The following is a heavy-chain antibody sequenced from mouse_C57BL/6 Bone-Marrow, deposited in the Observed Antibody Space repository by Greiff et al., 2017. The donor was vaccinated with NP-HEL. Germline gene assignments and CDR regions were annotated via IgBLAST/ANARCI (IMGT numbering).Heavy chain of an antibody. CDR2: ISYDGSN. Sequence: EVKVEESGPGLVKPSQSLSLTCSVTGYSITSGYYWNWIRQFPGNKLEWMGYISYDGSNNYNPSLKNRISITRDTSKNQFFLKLNSVTTEDTATYYCARPLITTVVDWYFDVWGTGTTVTVSS. J-gene: IGHJ1*03. CDR1: GYSITSGYY. V-gene: IGHV3-6*01. D-gene: IGHD1-1*01. CDR3: ARPLITTVVDWYFDV.